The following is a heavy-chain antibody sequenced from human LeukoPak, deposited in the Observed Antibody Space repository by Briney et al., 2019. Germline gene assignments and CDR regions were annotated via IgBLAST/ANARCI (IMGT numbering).Heavy chain of an antibody. CDR3: ARCETKYDFWSGYSRGYGMGV. J-gene: IGHJ6*02. V-gene: IGHV3-7*01. CDR2: IKQDGSEK. CDR1: GFTFSSYW. D-gene: IGHD3-3*01. Sequence: GGSLRLSCAASGFTFSSYWMSWVRQAPGKGLEWVANIKQDGSEKYYVDSAKGRFTISRDNAKNSLYLQMNSLRAEDTAVYYCARCETKYDFWSGYSRGYGMGVWGQGTTVTVSS.